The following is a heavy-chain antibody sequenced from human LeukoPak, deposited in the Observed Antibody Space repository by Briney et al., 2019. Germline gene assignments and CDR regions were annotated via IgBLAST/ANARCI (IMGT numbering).Heavy chain of an antibody. CDR3: AKDVDESVAGNNWFDP. CDR1: GFTFDDFA. D-gene: IGHD6-19*01. Sequence: GGSLRLSCAASGFTFDDFAMHWVRQAPGKGLEWVSGINWNSDTRAYADSVKGRFTISRDNAKNFVYLQVSSLRAEDTAFYYCAKDVDESVAGNNWFDPWGQGTLVTVSS. J-gene: IGHJ5*02. CDR2: INWNSDTR. V-gene: IGHV3-9*01.